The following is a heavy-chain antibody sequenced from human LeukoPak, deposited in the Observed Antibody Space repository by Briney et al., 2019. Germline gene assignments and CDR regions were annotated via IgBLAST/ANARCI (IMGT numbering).Heavy chain of an antibody. Sequence: ASVKVSCKASGYTFTGYYMHWVRQAPGQGLEWMGWINPNSGGTNYAQKFQGRVTMTRDTSISTAHMELRSLRPDDTAVYYCARDQSPLNGGYSEGEVFDCWGQGTLVTVSS. CDR2: INPNSGGT. D-gene: IGHD5-12*01. J-gene: IGHJ4*02. CDR3: ARDQSPLNGGYSEGEVFDC. CDR1: GYTFTGYY. V-gene: IGHV1-2*02.